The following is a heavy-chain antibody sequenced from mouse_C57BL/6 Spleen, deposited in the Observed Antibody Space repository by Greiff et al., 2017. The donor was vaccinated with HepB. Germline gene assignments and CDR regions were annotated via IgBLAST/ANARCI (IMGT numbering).Heavy chain of an antibody. Sequence: VKLVESGPGLVQPSQSLSITCTVSGFSLTSYGVHWVRQSPGKGLEWLGVIWSGGSTDYNADFISRLSISKDNSKSQVFFKMNSLQADDTAIYYCARNRDYGNYYFDYWGQGTTLTVSS. CDR3: ARNRDYGNYYFDY. CDR1: GFSLTSYG. V-gene: IGHV2-2*01. D-gene: IGHD2-1*01. J-gene: IGHJ2*01. CDR2: IWSGGST.